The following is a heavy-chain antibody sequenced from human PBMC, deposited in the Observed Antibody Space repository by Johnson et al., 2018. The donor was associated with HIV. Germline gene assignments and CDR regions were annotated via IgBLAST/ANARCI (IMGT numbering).Heavy chain of an antibody. CDR2: ISSSGSNI. Sequence: QMLLVESGGGVVRPGGSLRLSCAASGFTVSSNYMSWVRQAPGKGLEWVSYISSSGSNIYKADSVKGRLTISRDNAKNSLFLQMNSLRAEDTAVYYCAREGGIVAAQGDAFDIWGQGTMVTVSS. J-gene: IGHJ3*02. D-gene: IGHD1-26*01. CDR1: GFTVSSNY. CDR3: AREGGIVAAQGDAFDI. V-gene: IGHV3-11*04.